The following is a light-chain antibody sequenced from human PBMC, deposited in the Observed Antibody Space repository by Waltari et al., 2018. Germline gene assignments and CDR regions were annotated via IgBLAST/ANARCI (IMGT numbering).Light chain of an antibody. CDR2: EVS. J-gene: IGLJ2*01. Sequence: QSALTQPPSASGSPGQSVTISCTGTRSDVGVYNSVSWYQQHPGKAPKLMIYEVSKRPSGVPDRFSGSKSGNTASLTVSGLQAEDEADYYCTSYASSNSVVFGGGTKLTVL. CDR3: TSYASSNSVV. V-gene: IGLV2-8*01. CDR1: RSDVGVYNS.